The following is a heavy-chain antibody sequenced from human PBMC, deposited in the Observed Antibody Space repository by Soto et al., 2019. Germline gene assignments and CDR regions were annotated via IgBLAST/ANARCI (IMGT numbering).Heavy chain of an antibody. D-gene: IGHD2-2*01. CDR3: ARADCSSTSCSLGFDP. J-gene: IGHJ5*02. CDR2: INTGNGDT. CDR1: GYTFTSYT. V-gene: IGHV1-3*04. Sequence: GASVKVSCKASGYTFTSYTIHWVRQAPGQRLEWMGWINTGNGDTKYSQRFQGRVTITRDTSASTAYMELSSLKSEDTAVYYCARADCSSTSCSLGFDPWGQGTLVTVSS.